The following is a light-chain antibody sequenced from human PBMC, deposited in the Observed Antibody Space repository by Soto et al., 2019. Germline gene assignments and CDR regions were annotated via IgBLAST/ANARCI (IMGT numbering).Light chain of an antibody. CDR1: QSISYY. J-gene: IGKJ1*01. V-gene: IGKV1-5*01. CDR2: DAS. Sequence: DIQMTQSPSSLSASVGDRVTITCRASQSISYYLNWFQQKPGKAPKLLIYDASSLESGVPQRFSGSGSGTEFTLTISSLQTDDFSTYYCQQYHSYWTFGQGTKVDIK. CDR3: QQYHSYWT.